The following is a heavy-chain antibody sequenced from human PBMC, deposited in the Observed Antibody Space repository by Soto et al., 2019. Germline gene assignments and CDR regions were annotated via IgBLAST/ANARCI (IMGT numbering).Heavy chain of an antibody. Sequence: LSLTCTVSGGSISSSSYYWGWIRQPPGKGLEWIGSIYYSGSTYYNPSLKSRVTISVDTSKNQFSLKLSSVTAADTAVYYCARPHQLVRRDDPYYYYGMDVWGQGTTVTVSS. CDR1: GGSISSSSYY. V-gene: IGHV4-39*01. CDR3: ARPHQLVRRDDPYYYYGMDV. J-gene: IGHJ6*02. CDR2: IYYSGST. D-gene: IGHD6-13*01.